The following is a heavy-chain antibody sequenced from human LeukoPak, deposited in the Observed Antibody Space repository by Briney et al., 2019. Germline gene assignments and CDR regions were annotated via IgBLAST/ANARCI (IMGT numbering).Heavy chain of an antibody. D-gene: IGHD1-14*01. J-gene: IGHJ4*02. Sequence: SETLSLTCAVYGGSFSDYYWSWIRQPPGKGLEWIGNVYYSGTTYDNPSLKSRVTISIDTSKNQFSLKVSSVTAADTAVYYCARSTGARGYFDNWGQGTLVTVSA. CDR2: VYYSGTT. CDR1: GGSFSDYY. CDR3: ARSTGARGYFDN. V-gene: IGHV4-34*01.